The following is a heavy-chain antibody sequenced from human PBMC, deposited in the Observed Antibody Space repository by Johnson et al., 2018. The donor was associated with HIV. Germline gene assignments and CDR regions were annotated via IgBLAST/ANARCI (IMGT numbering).Heavy chain of an antibody. CDR1: GFTFDDYA. CDR2: ISSSSSTI. V-gene: IGHV3-11*04. Sequence: VQLVESGGGLVKPGGSLRLSCAASGFTFDDYAMHWVRQVPGKGLEWVSGISSSSSTIYYADSVKGRFTISRDNAKNSLYLQMNSLRAGDTAVYYCAKSPGKDYGGNSGAFDIGGQVTMVIVSS. J-gene: IGHJ3*02. CDR3: AKSPGKDYGGNSGAFDI. D-gene: IGHD4-23*01.